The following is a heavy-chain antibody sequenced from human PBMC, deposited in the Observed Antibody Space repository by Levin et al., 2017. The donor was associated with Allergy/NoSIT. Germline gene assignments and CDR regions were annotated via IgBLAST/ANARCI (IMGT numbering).Heavy chain of an antibody. J-gene: IGHJ6*02. Sequence: PGGSLRLSCAVSGFSFSIYAMHWVRQAPGKGLEWVAVISHEGSKIFYADSVKGRFTISRDNAKNTLHLQMSSLRDDDTAVYYCVRALGANYDYVWGSYRYVGHSLDVWGQGTTVIVSS. CDR2: ISHEGSKI. CDR1: GFSFSIYA. CDR3: VRALGANYDYVWGSYRYVGHSLDV. V-gene: IGHV3-30*04. D-gene: IGHD3-16*02.